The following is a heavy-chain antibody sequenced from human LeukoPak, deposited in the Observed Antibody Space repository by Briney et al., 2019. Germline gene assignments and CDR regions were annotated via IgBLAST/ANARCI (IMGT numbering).Heavy chain of an antibody. CDR3: ASVSSGIVVDY. V-gene: IGHV4-39*01. Sequence: SEALSVTCTVSGGSISSSSYYWGWIRQPPGKGLEWIGSIYYSGSTYYNPSLKSRVTISVDTSKNQFSLKLSSVTAADTAVYYCASVSSGIVVDYWGQGTLVTVSS. J-gene: IGHJ4*02. CDR2: IYYSGST. D-gene: IGHD6-19*01. CDR1: GGSISSSSYY.